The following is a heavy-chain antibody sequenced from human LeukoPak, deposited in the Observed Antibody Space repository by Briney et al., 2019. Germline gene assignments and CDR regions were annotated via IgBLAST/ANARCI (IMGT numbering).Heavy chain of an antibody. D-gene: IGHD6-19*01. CDR2: AHYTGST. V-gene: IGHV4-59*01. Sequence: PSETLSLTCTVSGGPINTYYWSWIRQPPGKGLEWIGYAHYTGSTNYNPSLKGRVTMSVDTSKNQLSLKLTSVTAADTALYYCVRRDNSGWNCFDYWGQGTLVTVSS. CDR3: VRRDNSGWNCFDY. CDR1: GGPINTYY. J-gene: IGHJ4*02.